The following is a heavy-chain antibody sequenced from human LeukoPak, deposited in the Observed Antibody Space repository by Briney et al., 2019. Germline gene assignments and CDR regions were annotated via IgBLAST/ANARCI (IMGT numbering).Heavy chain of an antibody. D-gene: IGHD2-2*01. CDR3: ARLDCSSTSCQFDY. CDR2: IYYSGST. Sequence: SETLSLTCTVSGGSISSYYWGWIRQPPGKGLEWIGSIYYSGSTYYNPSLKSRVTISVDTSKNQFSLKLSSVTAADTAVYYCARLDCSSTSCQFDYWGQGTLVTVSS. CDR1: GGSISSYY. V-gene: IGHV4-39*01. J-gene: IGHJ4*02.